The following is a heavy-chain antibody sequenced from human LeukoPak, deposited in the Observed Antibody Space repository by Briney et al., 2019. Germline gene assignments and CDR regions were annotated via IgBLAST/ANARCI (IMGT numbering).Heavy chain of an antibody. CDR2: ISGSGDST. D-gene: IGHD4-17*01. V-gene: IGHV3-23*01. Sequence: GGSLRLSCAASGFTFSNYAMSWVRQAPGKGLEWVSAISGSGDSTYYADSVKGRFTISRDNSKNTLYRQMNSLRAEDTAVYYCAKVSTVTPGFWGQGTLVTVSS. CDR3: AKVSTVTPGF. CDR1: GFTFSNYA. J-gene: IGHJ4*02.